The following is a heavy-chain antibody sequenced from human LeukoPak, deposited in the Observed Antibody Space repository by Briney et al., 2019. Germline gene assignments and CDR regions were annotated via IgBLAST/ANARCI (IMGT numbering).Heavy chain of an antibody. V-gene: IGHV1-8*01. CDR3: AKGRCIWGYCSSTNWFDP. D-gene: IGHD2-2*01. J-gene: IGHJ5*02. CDR2: MNPNSGNT. CDR1: GYTFTSYD. Sequence: ASVKVSCKASGYTFTSYDINWVRQATGQGLEWMGWMNPNSGNTGYAQKFQGRVIMTRNTSISTAYMELISLRSEDTAVYYCAKGRCIWGYCSSTNWFDPWGQGTLVTVSS.